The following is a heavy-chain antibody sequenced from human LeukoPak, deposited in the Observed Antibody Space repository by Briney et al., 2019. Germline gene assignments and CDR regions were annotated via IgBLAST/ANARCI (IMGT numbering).Heavy chain of an antibody. D-gene: IGHD5-18*01. J-gene: IGHJ4*02. CDR3: AKVPRGYSYGGPFDY. CDR1: GFTFSSYA. V-gene: IGHV3-23*01. CDR2: ISGSGGST. Sequence: AGGSLRLSCAASGFTFSSYAMSWVRQAPGKGLEWVSAISGSGGSTYYADSVKGRFTISRDNSKNTLYLQMNSLGAEDTAVYYCAKVPRGYSYGGPFDYWGQGTLVTVSS.